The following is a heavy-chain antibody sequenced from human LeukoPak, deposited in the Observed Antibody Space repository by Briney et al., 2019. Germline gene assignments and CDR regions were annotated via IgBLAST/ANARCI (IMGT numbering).Heavy chain of an antibody. CDR1: GYTFTSYY. CDR2: INPSGGST. CDR3: AKHYQGYFDC. Sequence: ASVKVSCKASGYTFTSYYMHWVRQAPGQGLEWMGIINPSGGSTSYAQKFQGRVTITADESTSTAYMELSSLRSEDTAVYYCAKHYQGYFDCWGQGTLVTVSS. J-gene: IGHJ4*02. V-gene: IGHV1-46*01. D-gene: IGHD2-2*01.